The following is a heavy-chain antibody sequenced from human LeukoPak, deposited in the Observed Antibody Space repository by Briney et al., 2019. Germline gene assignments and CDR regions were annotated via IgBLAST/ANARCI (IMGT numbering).Heavy chain of an antibody. CDR3: GRDSPIAAAVDY. D-gene: IGHD6-13*01. Sequence: PSQTLSLTCTVSGGSITSGSYYWSWIRQPAGKGLEWIGRICTSGSTNYNPSLKSRGTISLDTSKNQFSLKLSSVTGADTGVYYCGRDSPIAAAVDYWGQGTLLTVSS. J-gene: IGHJ4*02. CDR2: ICTSGST. CDR1: GGSITSGSYY. V-gene: IGHV4-61*02.